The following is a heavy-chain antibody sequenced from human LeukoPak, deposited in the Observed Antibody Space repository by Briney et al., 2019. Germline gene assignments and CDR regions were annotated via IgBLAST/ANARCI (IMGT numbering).Heavy chain of an antibody. V-gene: IGHV5-51*01. Sequence: GESLKISCKGSGYSFSSYWIGWVRQMPGKGREWGGIIYPGDSDTRSSPSFQGPVTVSAATSTSTASLQSTSLKASDTAMSSCARPGPDDYYDSRGSYYPNWFDPWGQGTLVTVSS. CDR1: GYSFSSYW. J-gene: IGHJ5*02. D-gene: IGHD3-22*01. CDR2: IYPGDSDT. CDR3: ARPGPDDYYDSRGSYYPNWFDP.